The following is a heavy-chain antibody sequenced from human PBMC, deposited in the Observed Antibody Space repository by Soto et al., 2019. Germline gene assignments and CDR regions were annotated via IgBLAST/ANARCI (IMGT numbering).Heavy chain of an antibody. Sequence: GESLKISCKGSGYSFTSYWISWVRQMPGKGLEWMGRIDPSDSYTNYSPSFQGHVTISADKSISTAYLQWSSLKASDTAMYYCARRNSGYDLPGSYYYYYGMDVWGQGTTVTVSS. CDR3: ARRNSGYDLPGSYYYYYGMDV. J-gene: IGHJ6*02. CDR2: IDPSDSYT. D-gene: IGHD5-12*01. V-gene: IGHV5-10-1*01. CDR1: GYSFTSYW.